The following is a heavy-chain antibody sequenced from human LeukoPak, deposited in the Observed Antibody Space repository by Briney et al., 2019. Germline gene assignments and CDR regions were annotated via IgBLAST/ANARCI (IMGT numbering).Heavy chain of an antibody. J-gene: IGHJ4*02. V-gene: IGHV4-4*07. Sequence: PSETLSLTCTVSGGSISSYCWSWIRQPAGKGLEWIGRISASGSSNYNPSLKSRVTMSLDTSKSQFSLNLSSVTAADTAVYYCARLGCSGVWYPDDYWGQGTLVTVSS. CDR1: GGSISSYC. CDR2: ISASGSS. CDR3: ARLGCSGVWYPDDY. D-gene: IGHD6-13*01.